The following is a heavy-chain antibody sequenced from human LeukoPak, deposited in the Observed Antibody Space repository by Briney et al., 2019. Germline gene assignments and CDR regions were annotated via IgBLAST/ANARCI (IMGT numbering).Heavy chain of an antibody. V-gene: IGHV1-2*02. D-gene: IGHD2-2*01. J-gene: IGHJ5*02. CDR1: GYTFTGYY. CDR3: ARGDCSSTSCYWNWFDP. Sequence: ASVKVSCKASGYTFTGYYMHWVRQAPGQGLEWMGWINPNSGGTNYAQKFQGRVTMTRDTSINTAYMELSRLRSDDTAVYYCARGDCSSTSCYWNWFDPWGQGTLVTVSS. CDR2: INPNSGGT.